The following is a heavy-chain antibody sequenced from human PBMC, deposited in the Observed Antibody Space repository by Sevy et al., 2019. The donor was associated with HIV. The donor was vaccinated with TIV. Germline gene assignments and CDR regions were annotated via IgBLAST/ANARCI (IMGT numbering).Heavy chain of an antibody. CDR1: GFTFDDYA. D-gene: IGHD3-3*01. Sequence: GGSLRLSCAASGFTFDDYAMHWVRQAPGKGLEWVSGISWNSGNIGDADSVKGRFTISRDNAKNSLYLQMNSLRAEDMALYYCAKGADYDFWSGSLFDYWGQGTLVTVSS. CDR2: ISWNSGNI. J-gene: IGHJ4*02. CDR3: AKGADYDFWSGSLFDY. V-gene: IGHV3-9*03.